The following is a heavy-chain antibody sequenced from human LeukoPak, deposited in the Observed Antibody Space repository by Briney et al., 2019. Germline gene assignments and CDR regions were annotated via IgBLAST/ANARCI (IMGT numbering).Heavy chain of an antibody. V-gene: IGHV1-2*02. Sequence: ASVKVSCKASGYTFSTYVMNWVRQAPGQGLEWMGWINPNSGGTNYAQKFQGRVTMTRDTSISTAYMELSRLRSDDTAVYYCARAGREQQLVQQGSIDYWGQGTLVTVSS. J-gene: IGHJ4*02. D-gene: IGHD6-13*01. CDR2: INPNSGGT. CDR1: GYTFSTYV. CDR3: ARAGREQQLVQQGSIDY.